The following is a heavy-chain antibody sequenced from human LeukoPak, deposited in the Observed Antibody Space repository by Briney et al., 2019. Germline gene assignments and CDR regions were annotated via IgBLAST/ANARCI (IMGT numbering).Heavy chain of an antibody. Sequence: WASVKVSCKASGYTFTSYAMNWVRQAPGQGLEWMGWINTNTGNPTYAQGFTGRFVFSLDTSVSTAYLRISSLKAEDTAVYYCARDLGYCSSTSCYSFGGTDYWGQGTLVTVSS. CDR1: GYTFTSYA. V-gene: IGHV7-4-1*02. J-gene: IGHJ4*02. CDR2: INTNTGNP. D-gene: IGHD2-2*01. CDR3: ARDLGYCSSTSCYSFGGTDY.